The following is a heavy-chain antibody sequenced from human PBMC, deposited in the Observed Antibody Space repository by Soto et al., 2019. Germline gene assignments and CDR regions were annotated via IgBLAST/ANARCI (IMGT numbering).Heavy chain of an antibody. J-gene: IGHJ5*02. V-gene: IGHV1-18*04. CDR2: ISAYNGNT. D-gene: IGHD2-15*01. CDR1: GYEFTNYG. Sequence: QVQLVQSGTEVKKPGASVKVSCKASGYEFTNYGISWVRQAPGQGLEWMGWISAYNGNTKYEQTLQGRITMSTDTSTGTAYMELRRLRSDDTALYYCARSLALAVAASNNYLDTWGQGTLVNVSS. CDR3: ARSLALAVAASNNYLDT.